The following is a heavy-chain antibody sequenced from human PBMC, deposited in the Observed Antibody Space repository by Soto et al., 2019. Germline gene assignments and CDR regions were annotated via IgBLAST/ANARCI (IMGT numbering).Heavy chain of an antibody. J-gene: IGHJ6*02. Sequence: QVQLVESGGGVVQPGRSLRLSCAASGFTFSSYGMHWVRQAPGKGLEWVAVISYDGSNKYYADSVKGRFTISRDNSKNTLYLQMNSLSAEDTAVYYCAKASTRYGDYGYYGMDVWGQGTTVTVSS. CDR3: AKASTRYGDYGYYGMDV. D-gene: IGHD4-17*01. V-gene: IGHV3-30*18. CDR2: ISYDGSNK. CDR1: GFTFSSYG.